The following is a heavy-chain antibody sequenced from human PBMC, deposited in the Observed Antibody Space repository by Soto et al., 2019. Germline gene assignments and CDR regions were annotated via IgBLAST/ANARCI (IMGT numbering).Heavy chain of an antibody. CDR3: ARDHRGYYDSSGYTGPDY. CDR2: ISAYNGNT. CDR1: GYTFTSYG. D-gene: IGHD3-22*01. Sequence: ASVKVSFKASGYTFTSYGISWVRQAPGQGLEWMGWISAYNGNTNYAQKLQGRVTMTTDTSTSTAYMELRSLRSDDTAVYYCARDHRGYYDSSGYTGPDYWGQGTLVPVSS. V-gene: IGHV1-18*04. J-gene: IGHJ4*02.